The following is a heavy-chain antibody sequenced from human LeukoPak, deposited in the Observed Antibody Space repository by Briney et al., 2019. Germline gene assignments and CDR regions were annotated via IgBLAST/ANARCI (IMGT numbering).Heavy chain of an antibody. CDR3: ARQHEFRLDY. J-gene: IGHJ4*02. V-gene: IGHV5-51*01. Sequence: GESLKISCKGSGYTFSSYWIGWVRQMPGKGLEWMGIIYPGDSDTRYSPSLQGQVTISVDTSIGTAYLQWSSLKASDTAIYYCARQHEFRLDYWGQGTLVTVSS. CDR1: GYTFSSYW. CDR2: IYPGDSDT.